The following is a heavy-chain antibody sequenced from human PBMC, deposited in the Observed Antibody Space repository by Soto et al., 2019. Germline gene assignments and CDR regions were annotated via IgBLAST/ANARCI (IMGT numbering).Heavy chain of an antibody. Sequence: GGSLRLSCAASVFTFSSYGMHWVRQAPGKGLEWVAVIWYDGSNKYYADSVKGRFTISRDNSKNTLYLQMNSLRAEDTAVYYCAKVGPSDPSIAAPYYYYGMDVWGQGTTVTVSS. D-gene: IGHD6-6*01. CDR1: VFTFSSYG. CDR3: AKVGPSDPSIAAPYYYYGMDV. J-gene: IGHJ6*02. CDR2: IWYDGSNK. V-gene: IGHV3-30*02.